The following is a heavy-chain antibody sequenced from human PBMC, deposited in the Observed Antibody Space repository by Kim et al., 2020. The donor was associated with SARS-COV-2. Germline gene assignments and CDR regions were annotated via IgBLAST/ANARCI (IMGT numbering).Heavy chain of an antibody. V-gene: IGHV3-33*01. CDR1: GFSFSSYG. CDR2: ISYDGSDK. D-gene: IGHD5-12*01. Sequence: GGSLRLSCAASGFSFSSYGMHWVRQASGKGLEWVAYISYDGSDKFYADSVKGRFTISRDNSENTLYLQTNSLRADDTAVFYCARGPVDPKDGWYFDLWGRGTLVPVSS. CDR3: ARGPVDPKDGWYFDL. J-gene: IGHJ2*01.